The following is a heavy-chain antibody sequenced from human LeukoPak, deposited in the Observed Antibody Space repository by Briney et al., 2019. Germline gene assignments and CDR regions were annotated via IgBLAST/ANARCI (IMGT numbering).Heavy chain of an antibody. V-gene: IGHV4-61*05. CDR3: ARLDPRGGAFDI. Sequence: SETLSLTCTVSGGSISSSSYYWGWIRQPPGKGLEWIGYIYDNGSTNYNPSLKSRVTISVDTSKNQFSLKLSSVTAADTAVYYCARLDPRGGAFDIWGQGTMVTVSS. CDR2: IYDNGST. D-gene: IGHD4-23*01. J-gene: IGHJ3*02. CDR1: GGSISSSSYY.